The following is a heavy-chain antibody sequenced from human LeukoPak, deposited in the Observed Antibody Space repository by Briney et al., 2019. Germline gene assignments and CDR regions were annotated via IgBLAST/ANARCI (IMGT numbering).Heavy chain of an antibody. D-gene: IGHD3-22*01. Sequence: GSLRLSCAASGFTFSDYYMSWIRQAPGKGLEWIGSIYYSGSTYYNPSLKSRVTISVDTSKNQFSLKLSSVTAADTAVYYCAAKYYDSSGYYFDYWGQGTLVTVSS. CDR2: IYYSGST. CDR3: AAKYYDSSGYYFDY. V-gene: IGHV4-38-2*01. CDR1: GFTFSDYY. J-gene: IGHJ4*02.